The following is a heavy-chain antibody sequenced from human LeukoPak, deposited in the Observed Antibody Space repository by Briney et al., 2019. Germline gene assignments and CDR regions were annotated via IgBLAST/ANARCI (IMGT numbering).Heavy chain of an antibody. D-gene: IGHD6-19*01. CDR1: GGSISSSSYY. CDR3: ARLSFSSGLNFDY. Sequence: PSETLSLTCTVSGGSISSSSYYWGWIRQPPGKGLEWIGSIYYSGSTYYNPSLKSRVTISVDTSKNQFSLKLSSVTAADTAVYYCARLSFSSGLNFDYWGQGTLVTVSS. J-gene: IGHJ4*02. V-gene: IGHV4-39*01. CDR2: IYYSGST.